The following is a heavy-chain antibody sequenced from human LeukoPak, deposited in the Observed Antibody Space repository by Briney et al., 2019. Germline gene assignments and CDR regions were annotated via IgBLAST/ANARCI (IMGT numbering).Heavy chain of an antibody. J-gene: IGHJ4*02. CDR3: ARVAYDILTGYLYYFDY. Sequence: NPSETPSLTCTVSGDSISSYFWSRIRQPAGKGLEWIGRIYASGSANYNPSLKSRVTMSVDTSKNQFSLKLSSVTAADTAVYYCARVAYDILTGYLYYFDYWGQGTLVTVSS. CDR1: GDSISSYF. CDR2: IYASGSA. D-gene: IGHD3-9*01. V-gene: IGHV4-4*07.